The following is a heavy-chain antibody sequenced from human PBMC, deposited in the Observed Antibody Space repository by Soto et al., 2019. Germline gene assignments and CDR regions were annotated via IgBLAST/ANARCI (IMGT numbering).Heavy chain of an antibody. CDR2: IIPIVTTP. J-gene: IGHJ6*02. CDR1: GGTFSSYA. V-gene: IGHV1-69*06. CDR3: ARVGYSFWSRYYYSGMVV. D-gene: IGHD3-3*01. Sequence: QVRLVQSGAEVKKPGSSVKVSCEASGGTFSSYAVTWVRQAPGQGLEWMGGIIPIVTTPNYAQKFQGRLTISADKSTSTSYMELSSLRSEDTGGYYWARVGYSFWSRYYYSGMVVWGQGTTVIVSS.